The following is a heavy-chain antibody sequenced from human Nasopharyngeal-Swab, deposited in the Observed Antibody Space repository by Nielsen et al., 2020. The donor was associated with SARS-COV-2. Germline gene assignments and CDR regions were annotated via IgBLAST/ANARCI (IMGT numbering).Heavy chain of an antibody. Sequence: GGSLRLSCAASGITFSSSLMHWVRQAPGNGLVWVSRINSGGSSTSYADSVKGRFTISRDNAKNTLYLQMNSLRAEDTAVYYCASRGYSSSSGMEYFDYWGQGTLVTVSS. CDR1: GITFSSSL. CDR2: INSGGSST. J-gene: IGHJ4*02. CDR3: ASRGYSSSSGMEYFDY. V-gene: IGHV3-74*01. D-gene: IGHD6-6*01.